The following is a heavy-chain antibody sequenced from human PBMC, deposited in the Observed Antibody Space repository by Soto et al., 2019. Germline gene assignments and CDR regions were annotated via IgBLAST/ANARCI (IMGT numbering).Heavy chain of an antibody. Sequence: PSETLSLTCTVSGGSISRSSYYWSWIRQPPGKGLEWIGYIYYSGSTNYNPSLKSRVTISVDTSKNQFSLKLSSVTAADTAVYYCARRWGRTFDYWGQGTLVTVSS. CDR3: ARRWGRTFDY. CDR2: IYYSGST. CDR1: GGSISRSSYY. J-gene: IGHJ4*02. D-gene: IGHD7-27*01. V-gene: IGHV4-61*05.